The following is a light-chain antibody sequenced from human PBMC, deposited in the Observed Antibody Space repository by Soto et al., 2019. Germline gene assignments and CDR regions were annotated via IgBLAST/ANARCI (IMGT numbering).Light chain of an antibody. CDR3: QQYGSSGT. CDR2: GAS. Sequence: IVLTQSPGTLSLSPWERATLSCRASQSVSSNYLAWYQQKPGQAPRLLIYGASSRATGIPDRFSGSGSGTDFTLTISRLEPEDFAVYYCQQYGSSGTFGQGTKVDIK. V-gene: IGKV3-20*01. J-gene: IGKJ1*01. CDR1: QSVSSNY.